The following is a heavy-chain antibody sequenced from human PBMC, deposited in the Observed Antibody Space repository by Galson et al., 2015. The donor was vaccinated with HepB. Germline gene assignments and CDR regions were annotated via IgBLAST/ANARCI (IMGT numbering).Heavy chain of an antibody. CDR3: ARDAPSIAVAGTANYYYMDV. J-gene: IGHJ6*03. Sequence: VKVSCKASGGTFSSYAISWVRQAPGQGLEWMGGIIPIFGTANYAQKFQGRVTITADESTSTAYMELSSLRSEDTAVYYCARDAPSIAVAGTANYYYMDVWGKGTTVTVSS. CDR1: GGTFSSYA. CDR2: IIPIFGTA. D-gene: IGHD6-19*01. V-gene: IGHV1-69*13.